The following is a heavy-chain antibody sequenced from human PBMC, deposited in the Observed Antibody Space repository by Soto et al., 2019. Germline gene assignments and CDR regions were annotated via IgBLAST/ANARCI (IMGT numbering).Heavy chain of an antibody. Sequence: LRLSWAASGFTFSSYSMNWVRQAPGKGLEWVSYISSSSSGTYYADSVKGRFTGSRDNSKNTLYLQMHSLRVEDTAIFFCAKWDTHRIIPPSVGGNYYYYDMDVSGQGTTVTV. J-gene: IGHJ6*02. D-gene: IGHD5-18*01. CDR1: GFTFSSYS. CDR3: AKWDTHRIIPPSVGGNYYYYDMDV. V-gene: IGHV3-48*01. CDR2: ISSSSSGT.